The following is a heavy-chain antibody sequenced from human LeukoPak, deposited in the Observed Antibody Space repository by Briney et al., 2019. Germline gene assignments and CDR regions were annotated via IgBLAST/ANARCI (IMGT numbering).Heavy chain of an antibody. J-gene: IGHJ4*02. CDR2: ISSSSSYT. CDR1: GFTFSGYY. D-gene: IGHD5-12*01. Sequence: GGSLRLSCAASGFTFSGYYMSWIRQAPGKGLEWVSDISSSSSYTNYADSVKGRFTISRDNPKNSLYLQMNSLRAEDTAVYYCARVGGGYDPYYFDYGGRGTLVTVPS. V-gene: IGHV3-11*06. CDR3: ARVGGGYDPYYFDY.